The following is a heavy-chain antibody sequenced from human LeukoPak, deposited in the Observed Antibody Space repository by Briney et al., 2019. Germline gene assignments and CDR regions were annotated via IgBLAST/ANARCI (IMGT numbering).Heavy chain of an antibody. CDR3: AKDLIRGYTYAYPYYFDF. J-gene: IGHJ4*02. V-gene: IGHV3-23*01. CDR1: GFTFSSYA. CDR2: ISGTGDNT. Sequence: GGSLRLSCAVSGFTFSSYAMNWDRQAPGKGLEWVSTISGTGDNTYYADSVRGRFTISRDNSKNTLYLQMNSLRAEDTAMYYCAKDLIRGYTYAYPYYFDFWGPGALVTVSS. D-gene: IGHD5-18*01.